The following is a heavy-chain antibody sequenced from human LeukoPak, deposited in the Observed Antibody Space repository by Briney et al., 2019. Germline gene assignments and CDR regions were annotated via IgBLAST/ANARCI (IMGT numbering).Heavy chain of an antibody. J-gene: IGHJ4*02. Sequence: PSETLSLTCAVYGGSFSGYYWSWIRQPPGKGLGWIGEINHSGSTNYNPSLKSRVTISVDTSKNQFSLKLSSVTAADTAVYYCARGIRVITFGGVIVIWEIGYYFDYWGQGTLVTVSS. CDR2: INHSGST. V-gene: IGHV4-34*01. CDR3: ARGIRVITFGGVIVIWEIGYYFDY. CDR1: GGSFSGYY. D-gene: IGHD3-16*02.